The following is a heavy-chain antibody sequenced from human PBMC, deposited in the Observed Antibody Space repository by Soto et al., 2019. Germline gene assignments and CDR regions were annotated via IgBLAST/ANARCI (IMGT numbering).Heavy chain of an antibody. CDR3: VISSGYYYVVEDY. CDR1: GFTVRSNY. J-gene: IGHJ4*02. V-gene: IGHV3-53*01. CDR2: IYSGGST. D-gene: IGHD3-22*01. Sequence: GGSLRLSCAASGFTVRSNYMSWVRQAPGKGLEWVSVIYSGGSTYYADSVKGRFTISRDNSKNTLYLQMNSLRAEDTAVYYCVISSGYYYVVEDYWGQGTLVTVSS.